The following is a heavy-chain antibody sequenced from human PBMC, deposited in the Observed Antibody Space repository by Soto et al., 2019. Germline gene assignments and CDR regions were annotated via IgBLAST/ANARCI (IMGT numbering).Heavy chain of an antibody. CDR1: GGSISSSSYY. CDR2: IYYSGST. V-gene: IGHV4-39*01. J-gene: IGHJ1*01. CDR3: SRHYYYDSSGYSPDYFQQ. D-gene: IGHD3-22*01. Sequence: ETLALTCPVSGGSISSSSYYWGWIRQPPVKVLEWIGIIYYSGSTYYNPSLKSRVTISVDTSKNQFSLKLSSVTAADTAVYYCSRHYYYDSSGYSPDYFQQWGQGTLVTV.